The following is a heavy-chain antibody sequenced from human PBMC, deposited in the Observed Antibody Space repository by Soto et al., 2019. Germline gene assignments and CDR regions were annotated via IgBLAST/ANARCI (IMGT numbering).Heavy chain of an antibody. Sequence: EVQLLESGGGLVQPGGSLRLSCAASGFTFSSYAMTWVRQAPGKGLEWVSVISVSGSSTYYADSVKGRFTISRDSSKNTLYLQMNSLRAEDTAVYYCARDGLRASVTDPFDYWGQGTLVTVSS. J-gene: IGHJ4*02. D-gene: IGHD2-21*02. CDR2: ISVSGSST. V-gene: IGHV3-23*01. CDR1: GFTFSSYA. CDR3: ARDGLRASVTDPFDY.